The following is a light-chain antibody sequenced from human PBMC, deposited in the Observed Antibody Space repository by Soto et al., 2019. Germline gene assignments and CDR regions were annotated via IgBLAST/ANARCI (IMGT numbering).Light chain of an antibody. CDR3: SSYTSSSTEV. V-gene: IGLV2-14*01. Sequence: QSALTQPASVSGSPGQSITIACTGTGSDVGGYNYVSWYQQHPGKAPKLMIYDVSNRPSGVSNRFSGSKSGNTASLTISGLQAEDEPDYYCSSYTSSSTEVFGGGTKLTVL. J-gene: IGLJ2*01. CDR1: GSDVGGYNY. CDR2: DVS.